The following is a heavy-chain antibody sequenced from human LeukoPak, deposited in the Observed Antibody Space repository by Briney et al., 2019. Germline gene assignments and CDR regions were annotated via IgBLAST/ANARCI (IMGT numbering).Heavy chain of an antibody. Sequence: GGSLRLSCAASGFTFSSYSMNWVRQAPGKGLEWVSYISSSSSTIYYADSVKGRFTISRDNAKNSLYLQMNSLRAEDTAVYYCARQLYSNYVSYFDYWGQGTLVTVPS. CDR2: ISSSSSTI. V-gene: IGHV3-48*01. CDR1: GFTFSSYS. CDR3: ARQLYSNYVSYFDY. J-gene: IGHJ4*02. D-gene: IGHD4-11*01.